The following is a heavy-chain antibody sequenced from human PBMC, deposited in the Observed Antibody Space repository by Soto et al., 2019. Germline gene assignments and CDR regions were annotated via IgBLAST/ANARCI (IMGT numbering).Heavy chain of an antibody. Sequence: KPSETLSLTCTVSGASISSYFWTWIRQPAGKGLDWIGRISTSGTTNYNPSLKSRVTMSVDTSKNHFSLNLTSVTAADTAVYYCAREAGPDRWFDPWGQGTPVTVSS. CDR1: GASISSYF. D-gene: IGHD6-19*01. CDR2: ISTSGTT. J-gene: IGHJ5*02. V-gene: IGHV4-4*07. CDR3: AREAGPDRWFDP.